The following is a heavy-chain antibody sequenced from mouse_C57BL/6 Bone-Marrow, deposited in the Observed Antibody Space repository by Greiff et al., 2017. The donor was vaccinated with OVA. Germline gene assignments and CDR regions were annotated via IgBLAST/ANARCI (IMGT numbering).Heavy chain of an antibody. CDR2: IDPETGGT. CDR1: GYTFTDYE. D-gene: IGHD1-1*01. CDR3: TFYYGSSYRFAY. V-gene: IGHV1-15*01. Sequence: LVESGAELVRPGASVTLSCKASGYTFTDYEMHWVKQTPVHGLEWIGAIDPETGGTAYNQKFKGKAILTADKSSSTAYMELRSLTSEDSAVYYCTFYYGSSYRFAYWGQGTLVTVSA. J-gene: IGHJ3*01.